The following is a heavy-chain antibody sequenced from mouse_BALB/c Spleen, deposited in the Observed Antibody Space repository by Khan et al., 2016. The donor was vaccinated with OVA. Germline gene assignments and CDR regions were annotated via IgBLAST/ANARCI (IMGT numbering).Heavy chain of an antibody. J-gene: IGHJ4*01. CDR3: ARPPCFSYVLGY. V-gene: IGHV9-3-1*01. CDR1: GYTFTNYG. Sequence: QVQLKQSGPELKKPGETVKISCKTSGYTFTNYGMNWVKQALGKGLKWMGWINTYTGEPTYADDFKGRFAFSSETSASTAYLQFNDLKNEDTATYFFARPPCFSYVLGYWGQGTSVTVSS. CDR2: INTYTGEP.